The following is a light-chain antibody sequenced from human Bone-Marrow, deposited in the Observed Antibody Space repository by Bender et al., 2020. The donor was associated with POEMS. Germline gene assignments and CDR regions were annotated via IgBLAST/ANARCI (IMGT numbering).Light chain of an antibody. CDR2: EVT. CDR3: VAWDDTLNGCV. CDR1: TGDVGTYNF. V-gene: IGLV2-14*02. Sequence: QSALTQPVFVSGSPGQSITISCTGTTGDVGTYNFVSWYQQHPGKAPKLLIYEVTKRPSGISNRFSGSKSGHTASLAISGLHSEDEADYYCVAWDDTLNGCVFGGGPKLTVL. J-gene: IGLJ2*01.